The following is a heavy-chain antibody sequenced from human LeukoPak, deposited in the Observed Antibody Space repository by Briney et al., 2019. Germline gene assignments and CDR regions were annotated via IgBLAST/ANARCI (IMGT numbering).Heavy chain of an antibody. D-gene: IGHD5-12*01. CDR3: ARNGDSGYESPLFDS. CDR2: IYLSGST. CDR1: GYSISSGYY. Sequence: SETLSLTCTVSGYSISSGYYWGWIRQPPGKGLEWIGSIYLSGSTYYNPSLKSRVTISVDTSKNQFSLRLTSVTAADTAVYFCARNGDSGYESPLFDSWGQGTLVTVSS. J-gene: IGHJ4*02. V-gene: IGHV4-38-2*02.